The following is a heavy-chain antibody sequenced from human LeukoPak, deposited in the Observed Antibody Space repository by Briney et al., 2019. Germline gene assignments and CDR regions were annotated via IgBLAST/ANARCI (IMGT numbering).Heavy chain of an antibody. Sequence: ASVKVSCKASGYTFTSYGISWVRRAPGQGLEWMGWISAYNGNTNYAQKLQGRITMTTDTSTSPAYMALRSLRSDDTAVYYWAKQNYVILTGYPTDDYGGQGTLVTVSS. V-gene: IGHV1-18*01. CDR2: ISAYNGNT. J-gene: IGHJ4*02. CDR1: GYTFTSYG. CDR3: AKQNYVILTGYPTDDY. D-gene: IGHD3-9*01.